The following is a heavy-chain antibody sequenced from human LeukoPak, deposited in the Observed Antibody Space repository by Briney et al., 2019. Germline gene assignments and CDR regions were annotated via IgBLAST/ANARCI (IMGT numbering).Heavy chain of an antibody. J-gene: IGHJ4*02. CDR2: TRNKANSYTT. V-gene: IGHV3-72*01. CDR3: ARVMGVTTFDY. D-gene: IGHD1-26*01. Sequence: GGSLRLSCAASGFTFSSYAMSWVRQAPGKGLEWVGRTRNKANSYTTEYAASVKGRFTISRDDSKNSLYLQMNSLKTEDTAVYYCARVMGVTTFDYWGQGTLVTVSS. CDR1: GFTFSSYA.